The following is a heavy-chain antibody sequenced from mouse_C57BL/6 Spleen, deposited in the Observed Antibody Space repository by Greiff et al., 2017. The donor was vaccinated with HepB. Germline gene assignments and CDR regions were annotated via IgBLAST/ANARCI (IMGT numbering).Heavy chain of an antibody. V-gene: IGHV1-59*01. Sequence: VQLQQPGAELVRPGTSVKLSCKASGYTFTSYWMHWVKQRPGQGLEWIGVIDPSDSYTNYNQKFKGKATLTVDTSSSTAYMQLSSLTSEDSAVYYCARSPVELRGAMDYWGQGTSVTVSS. J-gene: IGHJ4*01. CDR3: ARSPVELRGAMDY. D-gene: IGHD1-1*01. CDR1: GYTFTSYW. CDR2: IDPSDSYT.